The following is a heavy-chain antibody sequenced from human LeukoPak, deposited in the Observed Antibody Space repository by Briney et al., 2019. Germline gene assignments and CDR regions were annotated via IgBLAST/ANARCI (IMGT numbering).Heavy chain of an antibody. D-gene: IGHD3-3*01. CDR1: GYTFTGYY. J-gene: IGHJ4*02. V-gene: IGHV1-2*06. CDR2: INPNSGGT. Sequence: ASVKVSCKASGYTFTGYYMHWVRQAPGQGLEWMGRINPNSGGTNYAQKFQGRVTMTRDTSISTAYMELSRLRSDDTAVYYCASAFYFWSGYYTGGLSSLLGYWGQGTLVTVSS. CDR3: ASAFYFWSGYYTGGLSSLLGY.